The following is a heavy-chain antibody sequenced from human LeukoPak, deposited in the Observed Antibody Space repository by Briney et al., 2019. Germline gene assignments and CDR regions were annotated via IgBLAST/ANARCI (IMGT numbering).Heavy chain of an antibody. CDR3: ARGHPRYCSSTSCRYWFDP. J-gene: IGHJ5*02. Sequence: GASVKVSCKASGYTFTSYDINWVRQATGQGLEWMGWMNPNSGNTGYAQKFQGRVTMTRNTSISTAYMELSSLRSEDTAVYYCARGHPRYCSSTSCRYWFDPWGQGTLVTVSS. CDR2: MNPNSGNT. CDR1: GYTFTSYD. D-gene: IGHD2-2*01. V-gene: IGHV1-8*01.